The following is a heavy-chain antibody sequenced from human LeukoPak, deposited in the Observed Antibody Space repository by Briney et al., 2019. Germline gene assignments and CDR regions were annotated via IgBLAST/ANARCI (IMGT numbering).Heavy chain of an antibody. J-gene: IGHJ4*02. CDR2: IRYDGSNK. V-gene: IGHV3-30*02. D-gene: IGHD5-18*01. CDR1: GFTFSSYG. CDR3: AKDLRGYSYGTLFDY. Sequence: PGGSLRLSCAASGFTFSSYGMHWVRQAPGKGLEWVAFIRYDGSNKYYADSVKGRFTISRDNSKNTLYLQMNSLRAEDTAVYYCAKDLRGYSYGTLFDYWGQGTLVTVSS.